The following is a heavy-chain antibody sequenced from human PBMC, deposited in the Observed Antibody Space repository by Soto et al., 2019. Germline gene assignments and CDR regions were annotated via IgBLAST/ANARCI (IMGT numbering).Heavy chain of an antibody. D-gene: IGHD4-17*01. V-gene: IGHV1-18*01. CDR1: GYTFTHYV. CDR2: INPDNGGK. Sequence: QVQLVQSGAEVKKPGASVKVSCRASGYTFTHYVITWVRQAPGQGLEWLGWINPDNGGKHTVQRIHDRLTLTTDRSTTTAYMELRSLIYVDTAVYYCAKDLDDGGRYWYFDLWGRGTLVTVSS. J-gene: IGHJ2*01. CDR3: AKDLDDGGRYWYFDL.